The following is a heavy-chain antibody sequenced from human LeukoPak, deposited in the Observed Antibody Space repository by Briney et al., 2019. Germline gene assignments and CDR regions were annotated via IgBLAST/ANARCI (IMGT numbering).Heavy chain of an antibody. CDR1: GGSISSSSYY. V-gene: IGHV4-39*07. D-gene: IGHD6-13*01. Sequence: PSETLSLTCTVSGGSISSSSYYWGWIRQPPGKGLEWIGSIYYSGSTYYNPSLKSRVTISVDTSKNQFSLKLSSVTAADTAVYYCARDPWGSSWYWDDYWGQGTLVTVSS. CDR3: ARDPWGSSWYWDDY. J-gene: IGHJ4*02. CDR2: IYYSGST.